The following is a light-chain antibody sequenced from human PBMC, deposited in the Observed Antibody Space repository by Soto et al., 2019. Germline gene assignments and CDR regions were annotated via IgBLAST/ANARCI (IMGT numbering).Light chain of an antibody. V-gene: IGLV3-1*01. CDR1: KLGDKY. CDR3: QAWDSSTEVV. CDR2: QDS. J-gene: IGLJ2*01. Sequence: SSELTQPPSVSVSPGQTASITCSGDKLGDKYACWYQQKPGQSPVLVIYQDSKRPSGIPERFSGSNSGNTATLTISGTQAMDEADYYCQAWDSSTEVVFGGGTKVTVL.